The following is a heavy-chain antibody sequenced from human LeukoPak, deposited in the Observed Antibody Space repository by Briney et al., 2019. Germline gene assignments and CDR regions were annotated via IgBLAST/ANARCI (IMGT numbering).Heavy chain of an antibody. CDR3: ARYGLVATSVLCFQY. J-gene: IGHJ1*01. D-gene: IGHD6-19*01. CDR1: GYTFTGYY. CDR2: INTNSGGT. Sequence: ASVTVSCKASGYTFTGYYMHWVRQAPGQGLEWMGWINTNSGGTTYAQKFQGRVTVTRDTSTSTVYMELSSLRSEDTAVYYCARYGLVATSVLCFQYWGQGTLVTVSS. V-gene: IGHV1-2*02.